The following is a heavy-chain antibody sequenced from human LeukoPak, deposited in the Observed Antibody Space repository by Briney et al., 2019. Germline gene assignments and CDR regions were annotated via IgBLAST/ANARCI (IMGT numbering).Heavy chain of an antibody. CDR1: GYSFTSYW. V-gene: IGHV5-51*01. J-gene: IGHJ4*02. D-gene: IGHD5-18*01. CDR2: IYPGDSDT. CDR3: ARRGYSYGYDY. Sequence: GESLKISCKGPGYSFTSYWIGWVRQMPGKGLEWMGIIYPGDSDTRYSPSFQGQVTISADKSIRTAYLEWSSLKASDTAVYYCARRGYSYGYDYSGQGTLVTVSS.